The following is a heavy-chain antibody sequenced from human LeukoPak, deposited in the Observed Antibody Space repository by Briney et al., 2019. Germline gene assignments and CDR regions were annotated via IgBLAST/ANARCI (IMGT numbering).Heavy chain of an antibody. CDR3: ATCPPYSEYYFDY. CDR1: GGSISSRSYY. D-gene: IGHD5-12*01. Sequence: SETLSLTCTVSGGSISSRSYYWGWVRQPPGKGLEWIGSIYSSGSTYYNPSLKSRVTISVGTSKNQFSLKLTSVTAADTAVYYCATCPPYSEYYFDYWGQGTLVTVSS. CDR2: IYSSGST. J-gene: IGHJ4*02. V-gene: IGHV4-39*07.